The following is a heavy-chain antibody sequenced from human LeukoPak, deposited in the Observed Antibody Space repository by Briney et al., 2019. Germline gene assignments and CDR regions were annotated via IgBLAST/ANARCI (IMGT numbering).Heavy chain of an antibody. CDR2: ISSHSGSA. J-gene: IGHJ4*02. V-gene: IGHV4-4*02. D-gene: IGHD2-2*01. CDR3: AKIFCSSTTCYLDF. Sequence: SETLSLTCAVSGGSISSSNWWTWVRQPPGKGLEWIGEISSHSGSANYNPSLMRRVTISVDQSKNQFSLRLSSMTAADTAVYYCAKIFCSSTTCYLDFWGQGTLVTVSS. CDR1: GGSISSSNW.